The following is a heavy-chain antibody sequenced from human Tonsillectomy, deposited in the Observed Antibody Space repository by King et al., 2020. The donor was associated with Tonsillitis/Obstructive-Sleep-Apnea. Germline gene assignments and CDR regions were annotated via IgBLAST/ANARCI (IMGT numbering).Heavy chain of an antibody. CDR1: GFSLSNARMG. D-gene: IGHD2-2*01. J-gene: IGHJ4*02. CDR3: ARIRLVVVPAATYYFDY. V-gene: IGHV2-26*01. CDR2: IFSNDEK. Sequence: VTLKESGPVLVKPTETLTLTCTVSGFSLSNARMGVSWIRQPPGKALEWLAHIFSNDEKSYSTSLKSRLTISKDTSKSQVVLTMSNMDPVDTATYYCARIRLVVVPAATYYFDYWGQGTLVTVSS.